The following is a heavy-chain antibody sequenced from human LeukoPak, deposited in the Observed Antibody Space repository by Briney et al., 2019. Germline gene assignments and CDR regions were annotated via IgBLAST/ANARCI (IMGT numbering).Heavy chain of an antibody. CDR1: GFTFSSYD. Sequence: GGSLRLSCAASGFTFSSYDMHWVRQAPGKGLEWVASIDGGGGDPWYANFVKGRFTVSRDNSRNTLYLQMSTLRAEDTAVYYCAARRPHYGDYVYWGLGTLVTVSS. CDR3: AARRPHYGDYVY. CDR2: IDGGGGDP. D-gene: IGHD4-17*01. V-gene: IGHV3-23*01. J-gene: IGHJ4*02.